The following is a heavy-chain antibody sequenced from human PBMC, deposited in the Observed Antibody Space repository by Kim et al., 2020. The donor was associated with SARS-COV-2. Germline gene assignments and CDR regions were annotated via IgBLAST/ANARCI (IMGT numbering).Heavy chain of an antibody. Sequence: GGSLRLSCAASGFTFSSYWMTWVRQAPGKGLEWVANIKQDGSETYSVDSVKGRFTISRDNAKNSLFLQMNSLRAVDTAVYYCTRDLELWGQGAQVTVSS. CDR1: GFTFSSYW. D-gene: IGHD1-7*01. V-gene: IGHV3-7*01. CDR2: IKQDGSET. J-gene: IGHJ4*02. CDR3: TRDLEL.